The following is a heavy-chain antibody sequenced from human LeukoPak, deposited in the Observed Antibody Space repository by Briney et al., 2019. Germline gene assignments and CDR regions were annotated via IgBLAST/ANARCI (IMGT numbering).Heavy chain of an antibody. J-gene: IGHJ4*02. CDR2: INHSGST. CDR1: GGSFSGYY. Sequence: SETLSLTCAVYGGSFSGYYWSWIRQPPGKGLEWIGEINHSGSTNYNPSLKSRVTISVDTSKNQFSLKLSSVTAADTAVYYCARVPDYGDYVGYWGQGTLVTVSS. CDR3: ARVPDYGDYVGY. V-gene: IGHV4-34*01. D-gene: IGHD4-17*01.